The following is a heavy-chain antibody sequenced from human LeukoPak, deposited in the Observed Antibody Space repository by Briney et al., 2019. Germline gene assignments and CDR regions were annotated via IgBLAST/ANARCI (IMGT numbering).Heavy chain of an antibody. V-gene: IGHV3-48*01. CDR1: GFTFSSYS. J-gene: IGHJ4*02. CDR3: ARDSSATAAHIDY. CDR2: ISSSSSTI. D-gene: IGHD6-13*01. Sequence: GGSLRLSCAASGFTFSSYSMNWVRQAPGKGLEWVSYISSSSSTIYYADSLKGRFTISRDDAENSLYLQMNSLRAEDTAVYYCARDSSATAAHIDYWGQGTLVTVSS.